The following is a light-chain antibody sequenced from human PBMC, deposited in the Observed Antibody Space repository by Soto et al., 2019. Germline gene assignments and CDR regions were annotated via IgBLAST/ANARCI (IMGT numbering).Light chain of an antibody. CDR3: QQYGSSPLFT. CDR2: GAS. CDR1: QSVSSDY. J-gene: IGKJ3*01. V-gene: IGKV3-20*01. Sequence: EFVLTQSPGTLSLSPGERATLSCRAGQSVSSDYLAWYQQKPGQAPRLLIYGASSRATGIPDRFSGSGSGTDFTLTISSLEPEDFAVYYCQQYGSSPLFTFVPGTKVDIK.